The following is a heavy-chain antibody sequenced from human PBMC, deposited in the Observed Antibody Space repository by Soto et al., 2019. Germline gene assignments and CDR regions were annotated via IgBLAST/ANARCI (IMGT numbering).Heavy chain of an antibody. V-gene: IGHV1-18*04. CDR3: ARDQVVWFGELLKEPPFDY. D-gene: IGHD3-10*01. J-gene: IGHJ4*02. CDR2: ISAYNGNT. Sequence: QVQLVQSGAEVKKPGASVKVSCTASGYTFTSYGISWVRQAPGQGLEWMGWISAYNGNTNYAQKLQGRVTMTTDTSTSTAYMELRSLRSDDTAVYYCARDQVVWFGELLKEPPFDYWGQGTLVTVSS. CDR1: GYTFTSYG.